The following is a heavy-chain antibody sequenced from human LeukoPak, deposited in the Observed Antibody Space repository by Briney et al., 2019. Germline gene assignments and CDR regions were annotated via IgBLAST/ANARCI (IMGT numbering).Heavy chain of an antibody. D-gene: IGHD3-22*01. J-gene: IGHJ4*02. CDR1: GFTFSSYD. Sequence: GGSLRLSCAASGFTFSSYDMRWVRQVTGKGLEWVSGIGIGGDTYNLGSVKGRFTISRENAKNSLYLQMNSLRAEDTAVYYCARGVSSGYHVFDYWGQGTLVTVSS. CDR2: IGIGGDT. V-gene: IGHV3-13*01. CDR3: ARGVSSGYHVFDY.